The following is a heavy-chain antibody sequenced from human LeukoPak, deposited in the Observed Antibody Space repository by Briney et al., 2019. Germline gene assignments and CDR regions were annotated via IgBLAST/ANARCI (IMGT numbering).Heavy chain of an antibody. D-gene: IGHD6-19*01. Sequence: PGRSLRLSCAASGFTFSSYGMHWVRQAPGKGLEWVAVIWYDGSNKYYADSVKGRFTISRDNSKNTLYLQMNSLRAEDTAVYYCARGGSYSSGWDYYYYYGMDVWGQGTTVTVSS. CDR3: ARGGSYSSGWDYYYYYGMDV. CDR1: GFTFSSYG. J-gene: IGHJ6*02. V-gene: IGHV3-33*01. CDR2: IWYDGSNK.